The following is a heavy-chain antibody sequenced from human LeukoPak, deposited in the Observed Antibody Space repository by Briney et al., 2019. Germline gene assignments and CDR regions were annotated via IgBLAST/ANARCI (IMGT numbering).Heavy chain of an antibody. V-gene: IGHV4-31*03. D-gene: IGHD3-10*01. Sequence: PSETLSLTCTVSGGSISSGGCYWSWIRRHPGKGLEWIGYIYYSGSTYYNPSLKSRVTISVDTSKNQFSLKLSSVTAADTAVYYCARGGIGATMVRGVPSPGNWFDPWGQGTLVTVSS. CDR2: IYYSGST. CDR1: GGSISSGGCY. CDR3: ARGGIGATMVRGVPSPGNWFDP. J-gene: IGHJ5*02.